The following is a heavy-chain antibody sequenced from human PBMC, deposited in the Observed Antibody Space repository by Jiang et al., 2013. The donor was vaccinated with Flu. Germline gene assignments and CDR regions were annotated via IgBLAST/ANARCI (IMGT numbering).Heavy chain of an antibody. CDR1: GGTFSSYA. CDR3: ARDRRKITRISSGYYYKRLAFDI. CDR2: IIPILGIA. V-gene: IGHV1-69*04. Sequence: SGAEVKKPGSSVKVSCKASGGTFSSYAISWVRQAPGQGLEWMGGIIPILGIANYAQKFQGRVTITADKSTSTAYMELSSLRSEDTAVYYCARDRRKITRISSGYYYKRLAFDIWGQGTMVTVSS. J-gene: IGHJ3*02. D-gene: IGHD3-22*01.